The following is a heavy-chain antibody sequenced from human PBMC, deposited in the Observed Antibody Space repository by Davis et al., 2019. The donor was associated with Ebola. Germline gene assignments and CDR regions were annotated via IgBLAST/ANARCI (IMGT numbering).Heavy chain of an antibody. CDR1: GGTFSSYA. D-gene: IGHD3-22*01. Sequence: SVKVSCKASGGTFSSYAISWVRQAPGQGLEWMGGIIPIFGTANYAQKFQGRVTITADESTSTAYMELSSLRSEDTAVYYCARESGYYDSSGYYFRFNWYFDLWGRGTLVTVSS. CDR2: IIPIFGTA. V-gene: IGHV1-69*13. J-gene: IGHJ2*01. CDR3: ARESGYYDSSGYYFRFNWYFDL.